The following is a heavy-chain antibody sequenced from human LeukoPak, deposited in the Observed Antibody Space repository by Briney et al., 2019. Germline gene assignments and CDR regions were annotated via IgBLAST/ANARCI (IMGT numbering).Heavy chain of an antibody. CDR3: ARDGSSWLGENWFDP. CDR2: INPNSGNT. V-gene: IGHV1-8*02. D-gene: IGHD6-13*01. J-gene: IGHJ5*02. CDR1: GYTFTGYY. Sequence: ASVKVSCKASGYTFTGYYMHWVRQAPGRGLEWMGWINPNSGNTGYAQKFQGRVTMTRNTSISTAYMELSSLRSEDTAVYYCARDGSSWLGENWFDPWGQGTLVTVSS.